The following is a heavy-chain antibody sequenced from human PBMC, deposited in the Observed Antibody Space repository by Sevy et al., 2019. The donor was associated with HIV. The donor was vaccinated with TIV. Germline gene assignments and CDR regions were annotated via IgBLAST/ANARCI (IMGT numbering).Heavy chain of an antibody. Sequence: SLKISCAASGFTFDDYDMHWVRQAPGKGLEWVSGISWNSGSIGYADSVKGRFTISSDNVNNSLYLQMNSLRAEDTALYYCAKGIRDYYHRSGYPDYWGQGTLVTVSS. CDR3: AKGIRDYYHRSGYPDY. V-gene: IGHV3-9*01. J-gene: IGHJ4*02. D-gene: IGHD3-22*01. CDR2: ISWNSGSI. CDR1: GFTFDDYD.